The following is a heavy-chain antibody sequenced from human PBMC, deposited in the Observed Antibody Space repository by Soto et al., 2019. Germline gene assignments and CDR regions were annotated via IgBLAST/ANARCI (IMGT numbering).Heavy chain of an antibody. CDR2: IYHGGST. CDR3: ARSGTGGGYCYSLDY. D-gene: IGHD2-21*02. J-gene: IGHJ4*02. Sequence: QLHLQESGSGLVKPSQTLSLTCAVSGGSISSGGYSWSWIRQSPGKGLEWIGYIYHGGSTYYNPSLESRVTISVDRSKNQFSLRLTSVTAADTAVYYCARSGTGGGYCYSLDYWGQGTLVTVSS. V-gene: IGHV4-30-2*06. CDR1: GGSISSGGYS.